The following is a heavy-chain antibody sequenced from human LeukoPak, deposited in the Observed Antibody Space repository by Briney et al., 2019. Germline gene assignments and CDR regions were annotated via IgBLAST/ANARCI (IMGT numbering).Heavy chain of an antibody. CDR3: ARVRVSSGWYIDY. V-gene: IGHV4-59*01. Sequence: SETLSLTCTVSGGSISSYYWSWIRQPPGKGLEWLGYIYYSGSTNYNPSLKSRVTIPVDTSKDQFSLTLSSVTAADTAVYYCARVRVSSGWYIDYWGQGTLVTVSS. J-gene: IGHJ4*02. CDR1: GGSISSYY. CDR2: IYYSGST. D-gene: IGHD6-19*01.